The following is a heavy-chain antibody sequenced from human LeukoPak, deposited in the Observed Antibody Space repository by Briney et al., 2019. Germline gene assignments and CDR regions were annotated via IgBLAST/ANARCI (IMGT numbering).Heavy chain of an antibody. CDR1: GGSLSGYY. J-gene: IGHJ4*02. CDR3: ARDGFIAALFDY. Sequence: SETLSLTCAVYGGSLSGYYWSWIRQPPGKGLEWIGEINHSGSTNYNPSLKSRVTISVDTSKNQFSLKLSSVTAADTAVYYCARDGFIAALFDYWGQGTLVTVSS. CDR2: INHSGST. V-gene: IGHV4-34*01. D-gene: IGHD6-6*01.